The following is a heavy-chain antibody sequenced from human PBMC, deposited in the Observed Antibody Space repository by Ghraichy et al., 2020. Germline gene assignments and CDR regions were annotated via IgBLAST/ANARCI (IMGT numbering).Heavy chain of an antibody. CDR3: VKDISDVWGSYWTGYNYFDY. V-gene: IGHV3-64D*06. Sequence: AGSLRLSCSASGSTLSIYAMHWVRQAPGKGLEYVSAISSNGGSTYYADSVKGRFTISRDNSKNTLYLQMSSLGAEDTAGYYCVKDISDVWGSYWTGYNYFDYWGQGTLVTVSS. D-gene: IGHD3-16*01. J-gene: IGHJ4*02. CDR2: ISSNGGST. CDR1: GSTLSIYA.